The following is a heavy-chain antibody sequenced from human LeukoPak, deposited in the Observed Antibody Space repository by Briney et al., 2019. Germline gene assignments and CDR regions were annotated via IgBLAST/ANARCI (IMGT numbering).Heavy chain of an antibody. Sequence: SETLSLTCTVSGGSISSSSYYWDWIRQPPGKGLEWIGSIYYSGSTSYNPSLKSRVTISVDTSKNQFSLKLSSVTAADTAVYYCARVAYYGDSVYYFDYWGQGTLVTVSS. J-gene: IGHJ4*02. CDR1: GGSISSSSYY. V-gene: IGHV4-39*07. CDR3: ARVAYYGDSVYYFDY. D-gene: IGHD4-17*01. CDR2: IYYSGST.